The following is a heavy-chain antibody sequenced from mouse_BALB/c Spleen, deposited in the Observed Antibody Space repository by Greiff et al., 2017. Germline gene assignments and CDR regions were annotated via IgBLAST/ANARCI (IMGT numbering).Heavy chain of an antibody. D-gene: IGHD2-14*01. CDR3: AREVRRGYYYAMDY. CDR1: GYAFTNYL. J-gene: IGHJ4*01. Sequence: QVQLQQSGAELVRPGTSVKVSCKASGYAFTNYLIEWVKQRPGQGLEWIGYINPSSGYTEYNQKFKDKTTLTADKSSSTAYMQLSSLTSEDSAVYYCAREVRRGYYYAMDYWGQGTSVTVSS. CDR2: INPSSGYT. V-gene: IGHV1-4*02.